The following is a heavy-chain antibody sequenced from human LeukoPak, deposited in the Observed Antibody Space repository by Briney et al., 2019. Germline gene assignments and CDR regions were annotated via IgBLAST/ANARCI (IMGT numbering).Heavy chain of an antibody. CDR2: VRSDGDIK. CDR1: GFTFSSYG. V-gene: IGHV3-30*02. D-gene: IGHD2-2*01. Sequence: GGSLRLSCAASGFTFSSYGMHWVRQAPGKGLEWVAFVRSDGDIKYYADSVKGRFIISRDNSRTTLHLQMNSLRAEDTAVYHCAKDLPAAYFHYWGQGTLVTVSS. J-gene: IGHJ4*02. CDR3: AKDLPAAYFHY.